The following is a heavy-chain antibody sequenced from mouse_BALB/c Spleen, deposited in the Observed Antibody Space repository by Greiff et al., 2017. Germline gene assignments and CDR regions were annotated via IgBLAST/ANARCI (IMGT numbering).Heavy chain of an antibody. Sequence: VQLQQSGAELAKPGASVKMSCKASGYTFTSYWMHWVKQRPGQGLEWIGYINPSTGYTEYNQKFKDKATLTADKSSSTAYMQLSSLTSEDSAVYYCADTSFAYWGQGTLVTVSA. CDR2: INPSTGYT. V-gene: IGHV1-7*01. J-gene: IGHJ3*01. CDR1: GYTFTSYW. CDR3: ADTSFAY.